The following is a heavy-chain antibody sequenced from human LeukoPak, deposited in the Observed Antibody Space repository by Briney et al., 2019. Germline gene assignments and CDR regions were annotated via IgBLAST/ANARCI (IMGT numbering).Heavy chain of an antibody. J-gene: IGHJ4*02. CDR1: GFSFSYYW. V-gene: IGHV3-7*01. Sequence: GGSLRLSCAASGFSFSYYWMSWVRQAPGKGLEWVANIKQDGSEKYYVDSVKGRFTISTDNAKNSLYLQMNSLRAEDTAVYYCARDWNLGIPAADPFDYWGQGTLVTVSS. D-gene: IGHD6-13*01. CDR3: ARDWNLGIPAADPFDY. CDR2: IKQDGSEK.